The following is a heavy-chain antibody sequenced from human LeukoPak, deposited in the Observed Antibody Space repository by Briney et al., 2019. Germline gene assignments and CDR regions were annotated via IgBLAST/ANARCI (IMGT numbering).Heavy chain of an antibody. CDR1: GGSISSSSYY. V-gene: IGHV4-39*01. D-gene: IGHD5-12*01. Sequence: NPSETLSLTCTVSGGSISSSSYYWGWIRQPPGKGLEWIGSIYYSGSTYYNPSLKSRVTISVDTSKNQFSLKLSSVTAADTAVYYCARQGGYSGYDDYWGQGTLVTVSS. CDR2: IYYSGST. J-gene: IGHJ4*02. CDR3: ARQGGYSGYDDY.